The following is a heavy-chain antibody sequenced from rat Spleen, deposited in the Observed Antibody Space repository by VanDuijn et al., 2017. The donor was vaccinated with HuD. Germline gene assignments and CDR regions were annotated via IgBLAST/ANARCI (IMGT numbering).Heavy chain of an antibody. D-gene: IGHD1-11*01. CDR2: IGNEGSRT. V-gene: IGHV5-29*01. Sequence: EVQLVESGGGLVQPGRSLKISCTGSGFTFIGYGMAWVRQAPSRGLEWVATIGNEGSRTYYRDSVEGRFTISRDNAESTLYLQMDSLRSEDTATYYCTTVTDDIVELFAYWGQGTLVTVSS. J-gene: IGHJ3*01. CDR1: GFTFIGYG. CDR3: TTVTDDIVELFAY.